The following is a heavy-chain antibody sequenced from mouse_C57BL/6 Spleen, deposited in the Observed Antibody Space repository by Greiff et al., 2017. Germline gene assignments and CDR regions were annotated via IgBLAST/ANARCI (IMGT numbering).Heavy chain of an antibody. J-gene: IGHJ3*01. CDR3: ARGDSSGQAWFAY. Sequence: EVQLQQSGPVLVKPGASVKMSCKASGYTFTDYYMNWVKQSHGKSLEWIGVINPYNGGTSYNQKFKGKATLTVDKSSSTAYMELNSLTSEDSAVYYCARGDSSGQAWFAYWGQGTLVTVSA. D-gene: IGHD3-2*01. CDR2: INPYNGGT. V-gene: IGHV1-19*01. CDR1: GYTFTDYY.